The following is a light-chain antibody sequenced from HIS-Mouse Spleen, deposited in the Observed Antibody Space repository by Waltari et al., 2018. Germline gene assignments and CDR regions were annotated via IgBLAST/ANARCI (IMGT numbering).Light chain of an antibody. CDR1: SSDVGGYNY. Sequence: QSALTQPASVSGSPGQSITISCTGTSSDVGGYNYVSWYQQHPGKAPKLMIYCVSNRPSGVSNRFSGSNSGNTASLTISGLQAEDEADYYCSSYTSSSTYVFGTGTKVTVL. CDR2: CVS. CDR3: SSYTSSSTYV. V-gene: IGLV2-14*03. J-gene: IGLJ1*01.